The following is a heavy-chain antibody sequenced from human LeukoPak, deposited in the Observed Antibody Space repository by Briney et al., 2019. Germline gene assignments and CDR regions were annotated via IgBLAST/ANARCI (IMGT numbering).Heavy chain of an antibody. CDR3: AKDKRGIVWFGGFRRYYYYYMDV. D-gene: IGHD3-10*01. CDR1: GFTFSSYA. V-gene: IGHV3-23*01. J-gene: IGHJ6*03. Sequence: GGSLRLSCAASGFTFSSYAMSWVRQAPGKGLEWVSAISGSGGSTYYADSVKGRFTISRDNSKNTLYLQMNSLRAEDTAVYYCAKDKRGIVWFGGFRRYYYYYMDVWGKGTTVTISS. CDR2: ISGSGGST.